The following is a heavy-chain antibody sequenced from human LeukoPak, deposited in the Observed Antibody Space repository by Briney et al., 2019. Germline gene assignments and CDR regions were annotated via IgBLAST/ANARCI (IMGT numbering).Heavy chain of an antibody. D-gene: IGHD1-7*01. CDR3: ARRNWNYESYYYYYYMDV. Sequence: GASVKVSCKASGGTFSSYAISWVRQAPGQGLEWMGWINPNSGGTNYAQKFQGRVTMTRDTSISTAYMELSRLRSDDTAVYYCARRNWNYESYYYYYYMDVWGKGTTVTVSS. CDR1: GGTFSSYA. CDR2: INPNSGGT. V-gene: IGHV1-2*02. J-gene: IGHJ6*03.